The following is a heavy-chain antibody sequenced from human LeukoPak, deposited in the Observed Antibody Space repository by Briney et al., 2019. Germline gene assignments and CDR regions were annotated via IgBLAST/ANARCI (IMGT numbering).Heavy chain of an antibody. D-gene: IGHD6-19*01. CDR3: ARGAGPDY. V-gene: IGHV3-30*02. CDR2: IRYDGSNK. J-gene: IGHJ4*02. CDR1: GFTFSSYG. Sequence: GGSLRLSCAASGFTFSSYGMHWVRQAPGKGLEWVAFIRYDGSNKYYADSVKGRFTISRDNAKNSLYLQMNSLRAEDTAVYYCARGAGPDYWGQGTLVTVSS.